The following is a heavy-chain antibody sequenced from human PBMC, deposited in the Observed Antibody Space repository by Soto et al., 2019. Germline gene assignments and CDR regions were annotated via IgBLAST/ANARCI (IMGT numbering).Heavy chain of an antibody. CDR1: GGSISSGGYY. J-gene: IGHJ5*02. CDR2: IYYNGNT. D-gene: IGHD2-15*01. Sequence: SETLSLTCTVSGGSISSGGYYWSWIRQHPGRGLEWIGYIYYNGNTYYNPSLKSRVTVSVDTSKNQFSLNVRSVTAADTAVYYCARCSLVVIPIPGFDPWGQGTLVTVSS. V-gene: IGHV4-31*03. CDR3: ARCSLVVIPIPGFDP.